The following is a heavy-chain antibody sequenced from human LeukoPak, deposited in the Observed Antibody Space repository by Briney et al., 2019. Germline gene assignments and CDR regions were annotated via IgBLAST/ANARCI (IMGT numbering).Heavy chain of an antibody. CDR1: GVSISSYY. D-gene: IGHD5-18*01. Sequence: SETLSLTCSVSGVSISSYYWSWIRQPPGRGLEWVGYIHFSGSINYNPSLKSRVTISADTSKNQLSLKLSSVTAADTAVYYCARSSGYTYGSDYWGQGTLVTVSS. J-gene: IGHJ4*02. CDR3: ARSSGYTYGSDY. V-gene: IGHV4-59*08. CDR2: IHFSGSI.